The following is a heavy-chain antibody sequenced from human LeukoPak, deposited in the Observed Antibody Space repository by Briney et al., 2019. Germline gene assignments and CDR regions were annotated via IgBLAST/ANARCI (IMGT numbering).Heavy chain of an antibody. CDR3: AKQDTSMDYFDY. D-gene: IGHD5-18*01. CDR1: GFTFSNYY. CDR2: ISSSGSTI. V-gene: IGHV3-11*01. Sequence: PGGSLRLSCAASGFTFSNYYMSWIRQAPGKGLEWVSYISSSGSTIYYADSVKGRFTISRDNAKNSLYLQMNSLRAEDTAIYYCAKQDTSMDYFDYWGRGTLVSVSS. J-gene: IGHJ4*02.